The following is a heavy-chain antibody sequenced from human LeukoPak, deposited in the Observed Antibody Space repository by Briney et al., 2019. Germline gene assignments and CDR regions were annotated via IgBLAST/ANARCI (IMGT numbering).Heavy chain of an antibody. Sequence: SETLSLTCTVSGGSISSGSYYWSWIRQPAGKGLEWIGRIYTSGSTNYNPSLKSRVTISLDTSKNQFSLKLSSVTAADTAVYYCARDYSISLLHYWGQGTLVAVSS. J-gene: IGHJ4*02. V-gene: IGHV4-61*02. D-gene: IGHD6-6*01. CDR3: ARDYSISLLHY. CDR2: IYTSGST. CDR1: GGSISSGSYY.